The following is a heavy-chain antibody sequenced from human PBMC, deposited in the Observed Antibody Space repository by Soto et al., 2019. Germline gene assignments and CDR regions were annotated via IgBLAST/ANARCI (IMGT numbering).Heavy chain of an antibody. CDR2: ISYDGSNK. J-gene: IGHJ6*02. Sequence: VQLVESGGGVVQPGRSLRLSCAASGFTFSSYAMHWVRQAPGKGLEWVAVISYDGSNKYYADSVKGRFTISRDNSKNTLYLQMNSLRAEDTAVYYCARDPHCSSTSCYVGGYYYYGMDVWGQGTTVTVSS. V-gene: IGHV3-30-3*01. CDR1: GFTFSSYA. CDR3: ARDPHCSSTSCYVGGYYYYGMDV. D-gene: IGHD2-2*01.